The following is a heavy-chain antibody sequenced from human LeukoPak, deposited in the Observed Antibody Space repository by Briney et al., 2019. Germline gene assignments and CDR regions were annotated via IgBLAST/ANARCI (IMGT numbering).Heavy chain of an antibody. CDR2: VKHDGSQK. CDR3: ARAPQGSTPDY. V-gene: IGHV3-7*01. J-gene: IGHJ4*02. Sequence: GGSLRLSCSASGFTFNFYFMSWVRRAPGKGLEWGASVKHDGSQKTYADSVNGRFTISRDNAKNSVYLQMDTLRAEDTAVYYCARAPQGSTPDYWGQGTLVSVSS. CDR1: GFTFNFYF.